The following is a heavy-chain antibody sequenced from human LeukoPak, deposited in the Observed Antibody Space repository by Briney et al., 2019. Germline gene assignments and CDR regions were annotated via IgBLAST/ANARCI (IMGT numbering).Heavy chain of an antibody. CDR1: GGSISSYY. J-gene: IGHJ4*02. CDR2: IYYSGST. V-gene: IGHV4-59*08. CDR3: ARVNVWGEIGSSHDY. D-gene: IGHD6-6*01. Sequence: SETLSLTCTVSGGSISSYYWSWIRQPPGKGLEWIGYIYYSGSTNYNPSLKSRVTISVDTSKNQFSLKLSSVTAADTAVYYCARVNVWGEIGSSHDYWGQGTLVTVSS.